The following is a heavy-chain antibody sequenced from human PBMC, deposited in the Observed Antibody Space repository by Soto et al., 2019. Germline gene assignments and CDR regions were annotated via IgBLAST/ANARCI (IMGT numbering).Heavy chain of an antibody. CDR1: GFTFDDYA. D-gene: IGHD4-17*01. Sequence: EVQLVESGGGLVQPGRFLRLSCAASGFTFDDYAMHWVRQVPGKGLEWVSSISWNSGNIGYADSVKGRFTISRDNAKNSLYIQMNSLRAEDTALYYCAKDLDYGPRRGMDVW. V-gene: IGHV3-9*01. J-gene: IGHJ6*01. CDR3: AKDLDYGPRRGMDV. CDR2: ISWNSGNI.